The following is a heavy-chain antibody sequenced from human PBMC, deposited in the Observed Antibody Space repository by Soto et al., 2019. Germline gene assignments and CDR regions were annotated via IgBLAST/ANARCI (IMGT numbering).Heavy chain of an antibody. V-gene: IGHV2-5*01. CDR1: GFSLTTGVG. Sequence: SGPTLVNPTQTLTLTCSFSGFSLTTGVGVGWIRQPPGKALEWLAIIYWNDEKLYNPSLKTRLTITKDTSKNQVVLTVTDMDPVDTATYYCAHRVNMARGPYNYFGPWGQGTLVTVSS. J-gene: IGHJ5*02. D-gene: IGHD3-10*01. CDR2: IYWNDEK. CDR3: AHRVNMARGPYNYFGP.